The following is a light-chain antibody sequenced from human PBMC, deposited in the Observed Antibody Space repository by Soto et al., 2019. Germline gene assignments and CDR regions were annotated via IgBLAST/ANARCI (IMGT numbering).Light chain of an antibody. J-gene: IGLJ3*02. CDR3: AAWDDSLNGPV. V-gene: IGLV1-44*01. CDR1: SSNIAINT. Sequence: QSVLTQPPSASGTPGQRVTISCSGSSSNIAINTVNWYQQLPGTAPKLLISSNNQRPSGVPDRFSGSKSGTSASLAISGLQSEDEAEYYCAAWDDSLNGPVVGGGTKLTVL. CDR2: SNN.